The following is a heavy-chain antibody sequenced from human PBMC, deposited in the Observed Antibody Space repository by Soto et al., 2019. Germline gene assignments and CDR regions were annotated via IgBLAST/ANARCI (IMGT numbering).Heavy chain of an antibody. Sequence: QVQLVQSGAEVKKPGSSVKVSCKASGGTFSSYAISWVRQAPGQGLEWMGGIIPISGTANYAQKFQGRVTITADESTSTAYMELSSLRSERTAVYYCARSQGSSTSLEIYYYYYYGMDVWGQGTTVTVSS. V-gene: IGHV1-69*01. CDR2: IIPISGTA. D-gene: IGHD2-2*01. J-gene: IGHJ6*02. CDR3: ARSQGSSTSLEIYYYYYYGMDV. CDR1: GGTFSSYA.